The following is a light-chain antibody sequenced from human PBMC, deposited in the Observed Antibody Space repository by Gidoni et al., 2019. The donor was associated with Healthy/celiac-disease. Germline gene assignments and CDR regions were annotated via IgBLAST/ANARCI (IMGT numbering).Light chain of an antibody. J-gene: IGLJ1*01. CDR2: EVS. Sequence: QSALTQPASVSGSTGQSITISCTGTSSDVGGYNYVSWYPQHPGKAPKLMIYEVSNRPSGVSNRFSGSKSGNTASLTISGLQAEDEADYYCSSYTSSSTYVFGTGTKVTVL. V-gene: IGLV2-14*01. CDR3: SSYTSSSTYV. CDR1: SSDVGGYNY.